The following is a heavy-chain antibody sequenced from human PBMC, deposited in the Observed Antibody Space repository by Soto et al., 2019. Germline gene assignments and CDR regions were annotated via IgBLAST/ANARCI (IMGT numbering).Heavy chain of an antibody. D-gene: IGHD1-1*01. V-gene: IGHV1-2*02. CDR2: INPNSGGT. J-gene: IGHJ4*02. Sequence: VRQAPGQGLEWMGWINPNSGGTKYAPKFQGGVTMTRDTSITTAYMELSRLRSGDTAVYYCVREPATAKPEGVDFWGQGTLVTVSS. CDR3: VREPATAKPEGVDF.